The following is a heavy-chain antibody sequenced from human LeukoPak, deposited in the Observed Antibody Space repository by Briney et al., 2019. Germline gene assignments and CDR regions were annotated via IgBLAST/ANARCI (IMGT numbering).Heavy chain of an antibody. D-gene: IGHD6-13*01. Sequence: ASVKVSCKASGYTFTGYYMHWVRQAPGQGLEWMGWINPNSGGTNYAQKLQGRVTMTTDTSTRTAYMELRSLRSDDTAVYYCARDPGIAAAGTLNWFDPWGQGTLVTVSS. V-gene: IGHV1-2*02. CDR1: GYTFTGYY. CDR3: ARDPGIAAAGTLNWFDP. CDR2: INPNSGGT. J-gene: IGHJ5*02.